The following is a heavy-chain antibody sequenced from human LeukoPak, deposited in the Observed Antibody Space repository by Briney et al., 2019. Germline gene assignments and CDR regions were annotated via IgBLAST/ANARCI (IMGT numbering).Heavy chain of an antibody. CDR2: INPSGGST. Sequence: GASVKVSCKASGYTFTSYYMHWVRQAPRRGLEWMGIINPSGGSTSYAQKFQGRVTMTRDTSTSTDYMELSSLRSEDTAVYYCSSSSDGTSTLTTVTTFFYWGQGTLVTVSS. J-gene: IGHJ4*02. CDR3: SSSSDGTSTLTTVTTFFY. D-gene: IGHD4-11*01. CDR1: GYTFTSYY. V-gene: IGHV1-46*03.